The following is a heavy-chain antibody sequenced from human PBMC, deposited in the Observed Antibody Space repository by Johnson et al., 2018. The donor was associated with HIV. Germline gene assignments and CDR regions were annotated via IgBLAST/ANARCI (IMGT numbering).Heavy chain of an antibody. CDR2: ISYYGSNK. V-gene: IGHV3-30-3*01. CDR1: GFTFSSYA. CDR3: AKGRWEATTYDDAVDI. J-gene: IGHJ3*02. Sequence: QVQLVESGGGVVQPGRSLRLSCAASGFTFSSYAMHLVRQAPGKGLEWVAVISYYGSNKYYADSVKGRFTISRDNSKNTLYLQMNSLRAEDTAVYYCAKGRWEATTYDDAVDIWGQGKMVTVSS. D-gene: IGHD1-26*01.